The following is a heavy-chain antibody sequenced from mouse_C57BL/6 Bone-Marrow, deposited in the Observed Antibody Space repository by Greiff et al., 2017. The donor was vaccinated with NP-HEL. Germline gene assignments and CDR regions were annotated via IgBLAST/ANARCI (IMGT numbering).Heavy chain of an antibody. CDR2: INPSSGYT. V-gene: IGHV1-4*01. D-gene: IGHD1-1*01. CDR3: AREDYYGSSGYIDV. CDR1: GYTFTSYT. J-gene: IGHJ1*03. Sequence: QVQLQQSGAELARPGASVKMSCKASGYTFTSYTMHWVKQRPGQGLEWIGYINPSSGYTKYNQKFKDKATLTADKSSSTAYMQLSSLTSEDSAVYYCAREDYYGSSGYIDVWGTQTPGTVSS.